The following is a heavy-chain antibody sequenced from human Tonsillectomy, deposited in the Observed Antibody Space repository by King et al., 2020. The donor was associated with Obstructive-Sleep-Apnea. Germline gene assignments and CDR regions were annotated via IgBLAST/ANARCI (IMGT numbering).Heavy chain of an antibody. J-gene: IGHJ4*02. D-gene: IGHD1-1*01. CDR1: GVSISSYY. CDR3: ARTTPHRVYFDY. Sequence: VQLQESGPGLVKPSETLSLTCTVSGVSISSYYWSWIRQPPGKGLEWLGYIYYSGITNYNPSLTSRVTISVDTSKNQFSLKLSSVTAADTAVYYCARTTPHRVYFDYWGQGTLVTVSS. CDR2: IYYSGIT. V-gene: IGHV4-59*08.